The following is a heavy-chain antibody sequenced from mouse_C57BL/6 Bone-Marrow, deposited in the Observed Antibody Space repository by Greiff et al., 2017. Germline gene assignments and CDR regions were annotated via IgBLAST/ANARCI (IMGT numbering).Heavy chain of an antibody. D-gene: IGHD3-1*01. J-gene: IGHJ2*01. CDR2: IYPGDGDT. Sequence: QVQLQQSGPELVKPGASVKISCKASGYAFSSSWMNWVKQRPGKGLEWIGRIYPGDGDTNYNGKFKGKATLTADKSSSTAYMQLSSLTSEDSAVYFCARKGLVLGGYYFDDWGQGTTLTVSS. CDR1: GYAFSSSW. CDR3: ARKGLVLGGYYFDD. V-gene: IGHV1-82*01.